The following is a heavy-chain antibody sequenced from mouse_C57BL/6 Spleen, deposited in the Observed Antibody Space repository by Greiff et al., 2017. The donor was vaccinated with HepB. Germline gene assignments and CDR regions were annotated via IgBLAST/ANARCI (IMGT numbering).Heavy chain of an antibody. Sequence: QVQLQQSGTELVKPGASVKLSCKASGYTFTSYWMHWVKQRPGQGLEWIGNINPSNGGTNHNEKFKSKATLTVDKSSSTAYMQLSSLTSEDSAVYYCASNYYGSSYEYFDVWGTGTTVTVSS. CDR1: GYTFTSYW. CDR2: INPSNGGT. V-gene: IGHV1-53*01. CDR3: ASNYYGSSYEYFDV. D-gene: IGHD1-1*01. J-gene: IGHJ1*03.